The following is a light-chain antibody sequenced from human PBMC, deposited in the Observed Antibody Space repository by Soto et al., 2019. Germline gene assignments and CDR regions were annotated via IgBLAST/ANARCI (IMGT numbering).Light chain of an antibody. CDR3: SSYTSSKTYV. J-gene: IGLJ1*01. CDR1: SSDVGGYDF. CDR2: DVS. Sequence: LAQPVSGSGAPGQSITLFCTGTSSDVGGYDFVSWYQQHPGKAPKLMISDVSNRPSGGSNRFSGSKSGNTASLTISGLQAEDEADYYCSSYTSSKTYVFGTGTKVTVL. V-gene: IGLV2-14*01.